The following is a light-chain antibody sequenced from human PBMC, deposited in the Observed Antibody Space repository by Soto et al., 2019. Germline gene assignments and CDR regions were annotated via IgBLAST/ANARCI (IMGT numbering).Light chain of an antibody. J-gene: IGKJ4*01. CDR2: GAS. CDR3: QQYNNWPPLT. V-gene: IGKV3-15*01. CDR1: QSVSSN. Sequence: EIVMTQSPATLSVSPGERATLSCRASQSVSSNLAWYQQKPGQAPRLLIYGASTRATGIPARFSGSESGTEFTLTISSLQSEDFAVYYCQQYNNWPPLTFGGGTKVVIK.